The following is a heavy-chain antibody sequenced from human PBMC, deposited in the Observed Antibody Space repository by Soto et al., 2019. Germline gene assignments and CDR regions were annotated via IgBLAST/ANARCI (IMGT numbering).Heavy chain of an antibody. Sequence: GGSLRLSCAASGFTFSSYGMHWVRQAPGKGLEWVAVIWYDGSNKYYADSVKGRFTISRDNSKNTLYLQMNSLRAEDTAVYYCARDPPGYCSGGSCYPTAEFDYWGQGTLVTVSS. CDR1: GFTFSSYG. CDR2: IWYDGSNK. V-gene: IGHV3-33*01. J-gene: IGHJ4*02. CDR3: ARDPPGYCSGGSCYPTAEFDY. D-gene: IGHD2-15*01.